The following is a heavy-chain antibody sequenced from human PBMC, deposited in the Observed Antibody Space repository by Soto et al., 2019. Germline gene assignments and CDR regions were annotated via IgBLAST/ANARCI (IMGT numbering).Heavy chain of an antibody. D-gene: IGHD6-13*01. CDR1: GGPFSRYA. J-gene: IGHJ4*02. CDR2: IIPISGTA. Sequence: SVKVSCKASGGPFSRYAISWVRQAPGQGLEWMGGIIPISGTANSAQKFQGRVTITADESTRTAYTERSILISEDTAVYDCASVNGAQQYWGQGTLVTVSS. V-gene: IGHV1-69*13. CDR3: ASVNGAQQY.